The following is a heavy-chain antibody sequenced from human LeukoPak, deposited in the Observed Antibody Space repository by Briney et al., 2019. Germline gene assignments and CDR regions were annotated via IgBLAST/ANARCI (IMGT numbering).Heavy chain of an antibody. V-gene: IGHV3-23*01. CDR1: GFTFSSYA. CDR3: AKDQYYYDNSGHPTEY. CDR2: ISGSGGGT. D-gene: IGHD3-22*01. J-gene: IGHJ4*02. Sequence: GGSLRLSCAAAGFTFSSYAMSWVRQAPGKGLEWVSAISGSGGGTFYADSVKGRFTISRDNTKNTLYLQMNSLRAEYTAVYYCAKDQYYYDNSGHPTEYWGQGTLVTVSS.